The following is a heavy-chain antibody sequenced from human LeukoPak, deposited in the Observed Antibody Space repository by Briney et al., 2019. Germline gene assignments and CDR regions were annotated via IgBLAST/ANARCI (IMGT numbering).Heavy chain of an antibody. V-gene: IGHV4-59*12. CDR3: ARDRYGDYEVVLDY. D-gene: IGHD4-17*01. CDR1: GGSISSYY. CDR2: IYYSGST. Sequence: SETLSLTCTVSGGSISSYYWSWIRQPPEKGLEWIGYIYYSGSTNYNPSLKSRVTISVDTSKNQFSLKLSSVTAADTAVYYCARDRYGDYEVVLDYWGQGTLVTVSS. J-gene: IGHJ4*02.